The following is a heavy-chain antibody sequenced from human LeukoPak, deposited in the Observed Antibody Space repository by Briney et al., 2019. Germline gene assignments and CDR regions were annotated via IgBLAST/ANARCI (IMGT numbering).Heavy chain of an antibody. CDR1: GGSFSGYY. CDR3: ARLRCYTCYYYYGMDV. D-gene: IGHD2-2*02. V-gene: IGHV4-34*01. Sequence: SETLSLTCAVYGGSFSGYYWSWLRQPPGKGLEWIGEINHSGSTNYNPSLKSRVTISVDTSKNQFSLKLSSVTAADSAVYYCARLRCYTCYYYYGMDVWGQGTAVTVSS. CDR2: INHSGST. J-gene: IGHJ6*02.